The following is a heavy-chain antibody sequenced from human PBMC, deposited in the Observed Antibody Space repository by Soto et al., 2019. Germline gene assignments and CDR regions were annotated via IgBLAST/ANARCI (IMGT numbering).Heavy chain of an antibody. Sequence: EVQLVESGGGLVQPGGSLRLSCAASGFTFTSYWMHWVRQAPGKGLVWVSRINSDGSSTVYVDSVKGRFTISRDNAKNTLYLQMNSLRAEDTAIYYCKRSITGYSYADTWGQGTLVTVSS. CDR1: GFTFTSYW. CDR3: KRSITGYSYADT. V-gene: IGHV3-74*01. J-gene: IGHJ5*02. D-gene: IGHD5-18*01. CDR2: INSDGSST.